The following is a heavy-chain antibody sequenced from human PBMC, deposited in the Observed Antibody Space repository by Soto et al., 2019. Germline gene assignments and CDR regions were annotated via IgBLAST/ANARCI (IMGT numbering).Heavy chain of an antibody. CDR2: ISSSGSTI. CDR3: ARVVRGVIYYYGMDV. V-gene: IGHV3-48*03. D-gene: IGHD3-10*01. CDR1: GFTFSSYE. J-gene: IGHJ6*02. Sequence: PGGSLRLSCAASGFTFSSYEMNWVRQAPGKGLEWVSYISSSGSTIYYADSVKGRFTISRDNAKNSLYLQMNSLRAEDTAVYYCARVVRGVIYYYGMDVWGQGTTVTVSS.